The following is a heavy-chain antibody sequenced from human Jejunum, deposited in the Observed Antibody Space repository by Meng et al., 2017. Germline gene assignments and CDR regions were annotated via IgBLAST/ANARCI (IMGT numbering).Heavy chain of an antibody. CDR1: GYTFIDHF. D-gene: IGHD3-10*01. CDR2: INPNSGDT. CDR3: ARQGRPGGGSGPTFDY. Sequence: RVPSGAEGRKPGAPGKASGKASGYTFIDHFMHWVRQAPGQGLEWMGRINPNSGDTDLAQKFLDRVTMTRDTSITTAYMELSSLTSDDTAVYFCARQGRPGGGSGPTFDYWGQGSLVTVSS. V-gene: IGHV1-2*06. J-gene: IGHJ4*02.